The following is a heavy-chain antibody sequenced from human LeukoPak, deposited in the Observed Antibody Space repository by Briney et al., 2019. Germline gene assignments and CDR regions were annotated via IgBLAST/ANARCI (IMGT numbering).Heavy chain of an antibody. Sequence: GGSLRLSCAASGFTFSSYAMSWVRQAPGKGLEWVSAISGSGGSTYYADSVKGRFTISRDNAKNSLYLQMTSLRVEDTAVYYCARGVWFGEYLGSGADSWGQGTLLTVSS. D-gene: IGHD3-10*01. V-gene: IGHV3-23*01. CDR1: GFTFSSYA. CDR2: ISGSGGST. CDR3: ARGVWFGEYLGSGADS. J-gene: IGHJ4*02.